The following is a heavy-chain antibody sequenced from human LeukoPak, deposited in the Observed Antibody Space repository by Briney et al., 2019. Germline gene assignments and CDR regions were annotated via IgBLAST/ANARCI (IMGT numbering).Heavy chain of an antibody. Sequence: SETLSLTCAVYSGSFSGYYWSWIRQPPGKGVEWIGEINHSGSTNYNPSLKSRVTISVDTSKNQFSLKLSSVTAADTAVYYCARGGGWLRSGGWFDPWGQGTLVTVSS. CDR3: ARGGGWLRSGGWFDP. CDR1: SGSFSGYY. J-gene: IGHJ5*02. V-gene: IGHV4-34*01. D-gene: IGHD5-12*01. CDR2: INHSGST.